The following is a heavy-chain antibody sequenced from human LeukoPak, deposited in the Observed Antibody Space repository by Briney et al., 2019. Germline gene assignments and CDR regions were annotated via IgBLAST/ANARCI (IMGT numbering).Heavy chain of an antibody. CDR2: INRDGSER. V-gene: IGHV3-7*03. Sequence: GGSLRLSCAASGFIFSNYAMSWVRQAPGKGLEWVANINRDGSERYYVDSVKCRFTISRDDAKSSLYLQMNSLRAEDTAVYYCARRNAMDVWGQGTTVIVFS. J-gene: IGHJ6*02. CDR3: ARRNAMDV. CDR1: GFIFSNYA.